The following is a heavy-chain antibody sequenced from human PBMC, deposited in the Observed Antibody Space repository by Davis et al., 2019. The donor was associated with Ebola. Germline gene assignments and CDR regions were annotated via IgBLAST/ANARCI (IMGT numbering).Heavy chain of an antibody. Sequence: SETLSLTCTVSGGSISSNYWSWIRQPPGKGLEWIGYIYYSVSTNDNPSLNSRVTISVDTSKNQFSLKLRSVTAADTAVYYCARQGWSGYSLRHWLDPWGRGTLVTVSS. CDR3: ARQGWSGYSLRHWLDP. CDR2: IYYSVST. CDR1: GGSISSNY. D-gene: IGHD3-3*01. J-gene: IGHJ5*02. V-gene: IGHV4-59*08.